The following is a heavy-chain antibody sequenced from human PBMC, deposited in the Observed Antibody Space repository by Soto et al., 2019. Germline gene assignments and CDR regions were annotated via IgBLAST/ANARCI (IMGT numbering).Heavy chain of an antibody. D-gene: IGHD5-18*01. CDR2: MYSSGSA. Sequence: QVQLQESGPGLVKPSQTLSLTCTVSGASISSGGFYWSWIRQHPGKGLECIGYMYSSGSAYYNPSLKSRATMSVDTSKNQFSLTLSSVTAADTAVYYCARDRRHTYGHGLAFDVWGQGTMVTVSS. CDR1: GASISSGGFY. J-gene: IGHJ3*01. V-gene: IGHV4-31*03. CDR3: ARDRRHTYGHGLAFDV.